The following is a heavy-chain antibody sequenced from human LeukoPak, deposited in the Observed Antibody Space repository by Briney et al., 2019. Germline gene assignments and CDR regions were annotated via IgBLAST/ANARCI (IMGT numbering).Heavy chain of an antibody. J-gene: IGHJ6*03. CDR3: ARTTMVRGVIYYYYYMDV. Sequence: ASVKVSCKASGGTFSSYAISWVRQAPGQGLEWMGGIVPIFGTANYAQKFQGRVTITADESTSTAYMELSSLRSEDTAVYYCARTTMVRGVIYYYYYMDVWGKGTTVTISS. CDR2: IVPIFGTA. V-gene: IGHV1-69*13. CDR1: GGTFSSYA. D-gene: IGHD3-10*01.